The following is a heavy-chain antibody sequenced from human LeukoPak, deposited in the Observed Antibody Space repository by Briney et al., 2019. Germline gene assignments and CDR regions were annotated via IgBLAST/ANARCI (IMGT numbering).Heavy chain of an antibody. CDR2: ITSSSSYT. V-gene: IGHV3-23*01. D-gene: IGHD3-10*01. CDR1: GGSISSSIYY. Sequence: PSETLSLTCTVSGGSISSSIYYWGWIRQPPGKGLEWISAITSSSSYTFYADSVKGRFTISRDNSKNTLYLQMNSLRAEDTAVYYCAKEPVRGVIQNWFDPWGQGTLVTVSS. CDR3: AKEPVRGVIQNWFDP. J-gene: IGHJ5*02.